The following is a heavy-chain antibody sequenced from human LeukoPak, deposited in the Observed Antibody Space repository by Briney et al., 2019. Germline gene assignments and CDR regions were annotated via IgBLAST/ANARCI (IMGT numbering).Heavy chain of an antibody. V-gene: IGHV1-8*03. Sequence: ASVKVSCKASGYTFTSYDINWVRQATGQGLEWMGWMNPNSGNTGYAQKFQGRVTITRNTSISTAYMELSSLRSEDTAAYYCARALAGNYYYYMDVWGKGTTVTVSS. CDR3: ARALAGNYYYYMDV. J-gene: IGHJ6*03. CDR2: MNPNSGNT. CDR1: GYTFTSYD. D-gene: IGHD6-6*01.